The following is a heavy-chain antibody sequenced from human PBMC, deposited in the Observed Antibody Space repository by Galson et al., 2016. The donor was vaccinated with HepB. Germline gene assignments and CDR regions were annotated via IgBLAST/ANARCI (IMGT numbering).Heavy chain of an antibody. CDR3: ARGSTTLLYY. J-gene: IGHJ4*02. CDR2: IFYSGRT. Sequence: SETLSLTCAVSGGSFSSYYWSWIRQPPGKGLEWIGYIFYSGRTNYNPSLRSRVTISLDTSKNQFSLRLSSVTAADTAVYYCARGSTTLLYYWGQGTLVTVSS. D-gene: IGHD1-26*01. CDR1: GGSFSSYY. V-gene: IGHV4-59*01.